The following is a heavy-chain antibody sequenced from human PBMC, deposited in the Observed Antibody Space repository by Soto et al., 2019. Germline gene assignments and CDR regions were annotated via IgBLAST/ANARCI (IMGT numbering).Heavy chain of an antibody. V-gene: IGHV3-23*01. CDR1: GFTFSSYA. Sequence: GGSLRLSCAASGFTFSSYAMSWVRQAPGKGLEWVSAISGSGGSTYYADSVKGRFTISRDNSKNTLYLQMNSLRAEDTAVYYCAKDGSGITMIVVVSRFDYWGQGTLVTVSS. CDR2: ISGSGGST. CDR3: AKDGSGITMIVVVSRFDY. D-gene: IGHD3-22*01. J-gene: IGHJ4*02.